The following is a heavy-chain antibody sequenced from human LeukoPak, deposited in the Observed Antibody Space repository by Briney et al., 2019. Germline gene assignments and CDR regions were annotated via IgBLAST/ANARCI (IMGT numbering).Heavy chain of an antibody. J-gene: IGHJ3*02. CDR1: GYTFTGYY. Sequence: ASVKVSCKASGYTFTGYYMHWVRQAPGQGLEWMGWINPNSGGTNYAQKFQGRVTMTRDTSISTAYMELSRLRSDDTAVYYCARAQDPVMITFGGVIVIGAFDIWGQGTMVTVSS. D-gene: IGHD3-16*02. CDR2: INPNSGGT. V-gene: IGHV1-2*02. CDR3: ARAQDPVMITFGGVIVIGAFDI.